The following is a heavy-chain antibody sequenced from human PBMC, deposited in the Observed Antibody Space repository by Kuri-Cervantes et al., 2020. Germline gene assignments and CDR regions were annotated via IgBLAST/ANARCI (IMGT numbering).Heavy chain of an antibody. D-gene: IGHD1-26*01. CDR3: ALGAASYYYMDV. V-gene: IGHV4-59*01. J-gene: IGHJ6*03. CDR2: IYYSGSA. Sequence: GSLRLSCAVYCGSFSGYCWRWIRQAPGKGLEWIGYIYYSGSANYNPSLKSRVTISIDTSKNQFSLKLTSVTAADTAVYYCALGAASYYYMDVWGKGTTVTVSS. CDR1: CGSFSGYC.